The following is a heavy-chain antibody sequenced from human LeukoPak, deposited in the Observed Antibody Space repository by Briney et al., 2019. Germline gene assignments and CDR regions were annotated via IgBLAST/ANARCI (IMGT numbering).Heavy chain of an antibody. V-gene: IGHV3-23*01. Sequence: PGGSLRLSCVGSGFTFRSHAMSWVRQAPEKGLEFVSGIYENGGTTYYADSVKGRFSISRDNSKNTLYLQMDSLRSEDTAVYYCARHSGVDIVATITSEFDYWGQGTLVTVSS. CDR1: GFTFRSHA. CDR3: ARHSGVDIVATITSEFDY. D-gene: IGHD5-12*01. J-gene: IGHJ4*02. CDR2: IYENGGTT.